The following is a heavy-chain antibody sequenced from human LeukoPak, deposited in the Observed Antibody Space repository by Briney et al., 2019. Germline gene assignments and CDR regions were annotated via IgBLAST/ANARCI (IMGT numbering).Heavy chain of an antibody. V-gene: IGHV3-23*01. J-gene: IGHJ6*01. CDR1: GFTFSGFA. Sequence: GGSLRLSCAASGFTFSGFAMSWVRRTPGKGLEWVSGISGRGDNTLYADSVKGRFTISRDNSKNTLYLEMNSLRAADTAIYYCAKMKGHPLPKYYMDVWGQGTTVTVSS. CDR2: ISGRGDNT. CDR3: AKMKGHPLPKYYMDV. D-gene: IGHD1-26*01.